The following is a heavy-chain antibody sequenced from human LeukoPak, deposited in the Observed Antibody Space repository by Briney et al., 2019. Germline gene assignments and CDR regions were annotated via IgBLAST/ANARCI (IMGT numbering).Heavy chain of an antibody. D-gene: IGHD3-10*01. Sequence: SETLSLTCTVSGGSISSSSYYWGWIRQPPGKGLEWIGSIYYSGSTYYNPSLKSRVTISVDTSKNQFSLKLSSVTAADTAVYYCARYGSGGYYYYYMDVWGKGTTVTISS. CDR2: IYYSGST. CDR3: ARYGSGGYYYYYMDV. V-gene: IGHV4-39*01. CDR1: GGSISSSSYY. J-gene: IGHJ6*03.